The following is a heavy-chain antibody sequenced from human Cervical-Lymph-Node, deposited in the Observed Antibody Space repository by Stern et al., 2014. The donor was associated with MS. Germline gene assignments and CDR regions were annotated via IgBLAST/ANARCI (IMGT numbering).Heavy chain of an antibody. CDR1: GFSLSTSGVG. Sequence: QVTLKESGPTLVQPTQTLTLTCTFSGFSLSTSGVGVGWLRQPPGKALEWLALIYWDDDKRYSPSLKSRLTITKDTSKNQVVLTMTNMDPVDTATYYCAHSNDGYSYGPDFDYWGQGTLVTVSS. V-gene: IGHV2-5*02. D-gene: IGHD5-18*01. CDR2: IYWDDDK. J-gene: IGHJ4*02. CDR3: AHSNDGYSYGPDFDY.